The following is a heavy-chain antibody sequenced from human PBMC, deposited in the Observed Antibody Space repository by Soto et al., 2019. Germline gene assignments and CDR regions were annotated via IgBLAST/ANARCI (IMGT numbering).Heavy chain of an antibody. Sequence: QVQLVQSGAEVRKPGASVKVSCKASGYTFTSYGINWVRQAPGQGLEWMVRISGYNGYKNYAQKFQGRVTMTTDTTTSIAYMELRRLRSDDRAVYYCARDHEIVVVPAAIRTDAFDIWGQGTMVTVSS. D-gene: IGHD2-2*02. CDR1: GYTFTSYG. CDR3: ARDHEIVVVPAAIRTDAFDI. CDR2: ISGYNGYK. J-gene: IGHJ3*02. V-gene: IGHV1-18*04.